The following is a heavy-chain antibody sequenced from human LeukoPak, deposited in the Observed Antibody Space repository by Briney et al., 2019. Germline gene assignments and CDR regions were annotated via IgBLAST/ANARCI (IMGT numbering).Heavy chain of an antibody. CDR3: ARSRRARHCPDFEY. J-gene: IGHJ4*02. V-gene: IGHV3-21*01. CDR1: GLTFSDAC. Sequence: GGSLRLSCAASGLTFSDACMNWVRQAPGKGLEWVASVAGDSHYIYYPDSVRGRFTISRDNAENSLYLQMNSLRAEDTAVYYCARSRRARHCPDFEYWGQGTLVTVSS. CDR2: VAGDSHYI.